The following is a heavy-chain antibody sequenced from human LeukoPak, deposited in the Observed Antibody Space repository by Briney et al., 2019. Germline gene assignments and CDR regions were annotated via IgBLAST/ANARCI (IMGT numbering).Heavy chain of an antibody. D-gene: IGHD6-19*01. CDR2: ISGSGGST. V-gene: IGHV3-23*01. Sequence: GGSLRLSCAASGFTFSSYAMSWVRQAPGKGLEWVSAISGSGGSTYYADSVKGRFTISRDNSKNTLYLQMNSLRAEDTAVYYCARDPSMRSAVDGTAPLDYWGQGTLVTVSS. CDR3: ARDPSMRSAVDGTAPLDY. J-gene: IGHJ4*02. CDR1: GFTFSSYA.